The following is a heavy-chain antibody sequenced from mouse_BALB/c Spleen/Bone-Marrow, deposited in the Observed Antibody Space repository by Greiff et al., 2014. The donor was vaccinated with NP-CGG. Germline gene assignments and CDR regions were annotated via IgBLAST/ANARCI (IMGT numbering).Heavy chain of an antibody. J-gene: IGHJ4*01. CDR3: AKHRSVYPYAMDY. Sequence: VMLVESGPGLVAPSQSLSITCTVSGFSLSDYGVSWIRQSPGKGLEWLGVIWGGGKEYYNSVLKSRLSINNDNSKSQVFLKMYSLQTEDTAIYDCAKHRSVYPYAMDYWGRGTSVTVSS. V-gene: IGHV2-6-5*01. D-gene: IGHD2-10*02. CDR1: GFSLSDYG. CDR2: IWGGGKE.